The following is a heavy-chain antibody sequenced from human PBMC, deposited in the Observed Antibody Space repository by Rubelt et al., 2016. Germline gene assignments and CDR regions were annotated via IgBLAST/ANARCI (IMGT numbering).Heavy chain of an antibody. CDR3: AEGGLQSLVDSDY. Sequence: GFTFSSYAMHWVRQAPGMGLEWVAVISYDGSNKYYADSVKGRFTISRDNSKNTLYLQMNSLRAEDTAVYYCAEGGLQSLVDSDYWGQGTLVTVSS. D-gene: IGHD5-24*01. J-gene: IGHJ4*02. CDR1: GFTFSSYA. V-gene: IGHV3-30*04. CDR2: ISYDGSNK.